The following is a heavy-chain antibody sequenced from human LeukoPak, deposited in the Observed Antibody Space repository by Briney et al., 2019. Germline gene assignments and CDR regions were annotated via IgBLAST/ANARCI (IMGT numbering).Heavy chain of an antibody. CDR1: GFSFSNYG. D-gene: IGHD6-19*01. CDR3: AMDSGLDY. J-gene: IGHJ4*02. Sequence: GGSLRLSCAASGFSFSNYGMHWVRQAPGKGLEWVAVIWYDGSNKYYADSVKGRFTISRDNSKNTLYLQMYSLRAEDTAVYYCAMDSGLDYWGQGTLVTVSS. V-gene: IGHV3-30*02. CDR2: IWYDGSNK.